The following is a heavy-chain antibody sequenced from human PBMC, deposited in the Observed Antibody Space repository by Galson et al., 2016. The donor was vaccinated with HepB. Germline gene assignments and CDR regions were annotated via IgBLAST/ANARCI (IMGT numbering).Heavy chain of an antibody. Sequence: PALVKPTQTLTLTCTFSGFSLSNSGVSISWIRQPPGQALEWLALIDWQDDKFYSPSLKTRLIIFKDTSKNQVVLTMTKMEPQDTATYFCARVEMTNTPSHFDTWGQGTLVTVSS. CDR2: IDWQDDK. V-gene: IGHV2-70*13. CDR1: GFSLSNSGVS. J-gene: IGHJ4*02. CDR3: ARVEMTNTPSHFDT. D-gene: IGHD2-8*01.